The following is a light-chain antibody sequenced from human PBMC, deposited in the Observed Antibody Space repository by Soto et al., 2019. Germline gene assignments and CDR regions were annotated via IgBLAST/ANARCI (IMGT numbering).Light chain of an antibody. V-gene: IGKV1-27*01. Sequence: DFQMTQSPSSLSASVGDRVTITCRARQGISNYLAWYQQKPGKVPKLLIYAASTLQSGVPSRFSGSGSGTDFTLTISSLQPEDVATYYCQKYNSAPWTFGQGTKVEIK. CDR3: QKYNSAPWT. J-gene: IGKJ1*01. CDR2: AAS. CDR1: QGISNY.